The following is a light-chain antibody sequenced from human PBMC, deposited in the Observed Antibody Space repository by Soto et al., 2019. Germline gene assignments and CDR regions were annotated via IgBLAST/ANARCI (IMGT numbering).Light chain of an antibody. CDR1: QSVSSN. CDR3: QQYGSSPLIS. Sequence: EIVMTQSPPTLSVSPGERATLSWKASQSVSSNLAWYQQKPGQAPRLLIYGASTRATGIPARFSGSGSGTEFTLTISSLQSEDFAVYYCQQYGSSPLISFGQGTRLEIK. J-gene: IGKJ5*01. V-gene: IGKV3-15*01. CDR2: GAS.